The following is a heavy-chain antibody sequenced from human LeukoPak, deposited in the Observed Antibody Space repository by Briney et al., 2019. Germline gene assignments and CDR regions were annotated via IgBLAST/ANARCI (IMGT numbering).Heavy chain of an antibody. CDR2: ISYSGST. J-gene: IGHJ4*02. CDR3: ARALSPYYFDY. D-gene: IGHD2-2*01. Sequence: SQTLSLTCTVSGGSISSGGYYSRWIRQHPGKGLEWIGYISYSGSTYYTPSLKSRVSISVDTSKNQFSLKLSSVTAADTAVYYCARALSPYYFDYWGQGTLVTVPS. CDR1: GGSISSGGYY. V-gene: IGHV4-31*03.